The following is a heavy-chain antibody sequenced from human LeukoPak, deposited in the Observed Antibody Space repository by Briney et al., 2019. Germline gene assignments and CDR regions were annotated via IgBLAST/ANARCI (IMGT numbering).Heavy chain of an antibody. CDR2: INHSGST. Sequence: PSETLSLTCAVYGGSFSGYYWSWIRQPPEKGLEWIGEINHSGSTNYSPSLKSRVTISVDTSKNQFSLKLSSVTAADTAVYYCARGVLGYCSGGSCYPYYYGMDVWGQGTTVTVSS. CDR3: ARGVLGYCSGGSCYPYYYGMDV. J-gene: IGHJ6*02. V-gene: IGHV4-34*01. D-gene: IGHD2-15*01. CDR1: GGSFSGYY.